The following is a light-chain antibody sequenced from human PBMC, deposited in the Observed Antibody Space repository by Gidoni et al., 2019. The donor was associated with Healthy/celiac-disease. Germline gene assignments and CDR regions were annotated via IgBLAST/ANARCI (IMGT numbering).Light chain of an antibody. CDR3: QQYDNLPRGVGT. V-gene: IGKV1-33*01. J-gene: IGKJ1*01. CDR1: QDISNY. Sequence: DMQLTQSPSSLSASVGDRVTITCQSSQDISNYLNWYQQKPGKAPKLLIYDAFNLETGVETRFSGRGSGTDFTFKISSLQTEDIATYYGQQYDNLPRGVGTFGQGTKVEIK. CDR2: DAF.